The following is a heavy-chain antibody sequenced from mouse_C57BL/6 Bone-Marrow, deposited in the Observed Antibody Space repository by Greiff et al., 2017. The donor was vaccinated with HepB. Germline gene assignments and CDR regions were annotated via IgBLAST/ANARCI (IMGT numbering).Heavy chain of an antibody. Sequence: QVQLQQSGAELARPGASVKLSCKASGYTFTSYGISWVKQRTGQGLEWIGEIYPRSGNTYYNEKFKGKATLTADKSSSTAYMQLSSLTSEDSAVYYCAREGGRNGNPYFDYWGQGTTLTVSS. V-gene: IGHV1-81*01. D-gene: IGHD2-1*01. CDR1: GYTFTSYG. CDR3: AREGGRNGNPYFDY. J-gene: IGHJ2*01. CDR2: IYPRSGNT.